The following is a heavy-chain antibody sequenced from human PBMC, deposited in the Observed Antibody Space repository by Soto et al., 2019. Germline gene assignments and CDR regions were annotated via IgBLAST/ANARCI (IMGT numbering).Heavy chain of an antibody. J-gene: IGHJ6*04. V-gene: IGHV3-64*01. CDR3: AITYYDFDV. CDR1: GFSFSSYD. D-gene: IGHD3-3*01. CDR2: VSRNGINT. Sequence: EEQLVQSGGGLVQPGGSLRLSCAASGFSFSSYDLFLVRQAPGKGLEYVSAVSRNGINTYYANSVNGRFTISRDNSKNIMYLQMGTLRAEDMAVYYCAITYYDFDVWGKGTTVIVSS.